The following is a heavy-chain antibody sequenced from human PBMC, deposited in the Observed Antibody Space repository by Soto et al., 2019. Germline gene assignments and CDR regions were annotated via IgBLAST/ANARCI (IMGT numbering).Heavy chain of an antibody. V-gene: IGHV3-66*01. D-gene: IGHD3-22*01. Sequence: EVQLVESGGGLVQPGGSLRLSCAASGFTVSSIYMSWVRQAPGKGLEWVSVIYSGGSTYYADSVKGRFTISRDNSKNTLYLQMNSLRAEDPAVYYCARVIVRTSYYDSSGYYFNYWGQGTLVTVSS. CDR3: ARVIVRTSYYDSSGYYFNY. CDR2: IYSGGST. CDR1: GFTVSSIY. J-gene: IGHJ4*02.